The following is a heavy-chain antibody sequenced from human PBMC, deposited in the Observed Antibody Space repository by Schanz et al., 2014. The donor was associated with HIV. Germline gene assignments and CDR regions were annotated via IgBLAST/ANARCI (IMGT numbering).Heavy chain of an antibody. CDR2: ISYDGSYK. CDR3: AKGARAHKVTTGVDV. CDR1: GFTFSNYG. V-gene: IGHV3-30*18. D-gene: IGHD4-17*01. J-gene: IGHJ6*02. Sequence: QVRLVASGGGVVQPGRSLRLSCAASGFTFSNYGMHWVRQAPGKGLEWVALISYDGSYKYYADSVKGRFTISRDNSKNTLYLQMNSLRAEDTAVYYCAKGARAHKVTTGVDVWGPGTTVTVSS.